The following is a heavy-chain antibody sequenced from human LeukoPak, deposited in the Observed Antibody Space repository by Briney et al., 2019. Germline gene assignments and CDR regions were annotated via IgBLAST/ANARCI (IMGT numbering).Heavy chain of an antibody. CDR3: ARLTYYYGSGSYPDY. D-gene: IGHD3-10*01. J-gene: IGHJ4*02. Sequence: PSETLSLTCAVYGGSFSGYYWSWIRQPPGKGLEWIGEINHSGSTNYNPSLKSRVTISVDTSKNQFSLKLSSVTAADTAVYYCARLTYYYGSGSYPDYWGQGTLVTVSS. CDR2: INHSGST. V-gene: IGHV4-34*01. CDR1: GGSFSGYY.